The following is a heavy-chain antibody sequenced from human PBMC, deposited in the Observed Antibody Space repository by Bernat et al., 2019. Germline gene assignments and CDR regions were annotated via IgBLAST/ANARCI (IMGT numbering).Heavy chain of an antibody. Sequence: EVQLVESGGGLVQPGGSLRLSCAASGFTFSSYSMNWVLQAPGKGLEWVSYISSSSSTIYYADSVKGRFTISRDNAKNSLYLQMNSLRAEDTAVYYCARDFPTGYSGYDYYYYGMDVWGQGTTVTVSS. J-gene: IGHJ6*02. CDR3: ARDFPTGYSGYDYYYYGMDV. V-gene: IGHV3-48*01. D-gene: IGHD5-12*01. CDR2: ISSSSSTI. CDR1: GFTFSSYS.